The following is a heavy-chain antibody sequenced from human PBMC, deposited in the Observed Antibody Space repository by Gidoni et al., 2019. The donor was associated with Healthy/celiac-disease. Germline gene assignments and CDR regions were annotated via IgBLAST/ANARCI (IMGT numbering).Heavy chain of an antibody. V-gene: IGHV4-59*08. D-gene: IGHD1-26*01. CDR2: FHDSGST. CDR1: GYSISNYY. J-gene: IGHJ6*02. Sequence: QVQLQESGPGLVKPSETLSLTCTASGYSISNYYWSWIRQPPGKGLEWVGYFHDSGSTNYNPSLKSRVTISVDTSKNQFSLKLNSVTAAYTAVYYCAIVSDYYYHGLDVWGQGTTVTVSS. CDR3: AIVSDYYYHGLDV.